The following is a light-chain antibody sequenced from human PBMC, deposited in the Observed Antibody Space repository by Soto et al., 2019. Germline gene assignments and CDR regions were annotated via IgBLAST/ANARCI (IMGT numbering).Light chain of an antibody. CDR2: GVT. Sequence: ETVLTQSPGTLSLSPGDRATLSYRASQSVSSNYLAWYQQIPGQAPRLLMYGVTNRATGIPDRFSGSGSGTDFTLTISRLEPEDFAVYYCQQYGDSRYTFGQGTKLEIK. CDR1: QSVSSNY. J-gene: IGKJ2*01. V-gene: IGKV3-20*01. CDR3: QQYGDSRYT.